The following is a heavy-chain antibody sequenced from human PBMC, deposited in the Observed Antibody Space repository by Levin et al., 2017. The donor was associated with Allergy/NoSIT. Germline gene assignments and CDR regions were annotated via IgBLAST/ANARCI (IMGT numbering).Heavy chain of an antibody. V-gene: IGHV3-21*01. CDR2: ISSSSSYI. CDR1: GFTFSSYS. CDR3: ARVSGPYCTGGVCYPGPYYFDY. J-gene: IGHJ4*02. D-gene: IGHD2-8*02. Sequence: GGSLRLSCAASGFTFSSYSMNWVRQAPGKGLEWVSSISSSSSYIYYADSVKGRFTISRDNAKNSLYLQMNSLRAEDTAVYYCARVSGPYCTGGVCYPGPYYFDYWGQGTLVTVSS.